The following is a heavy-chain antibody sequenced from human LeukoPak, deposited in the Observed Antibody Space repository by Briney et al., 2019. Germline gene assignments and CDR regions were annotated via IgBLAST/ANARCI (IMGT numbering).Heavy chain of an antibody. D-gene: IGHD3-3*01. CDR3: ARELYDFWSGYYQRGDAFDI. J-gene: IGHJ3*02. CDR2: INPNSGGT. Sequence: ASVKASCKASGYTFTGYYMHWVRQAPGQGLEWMGWINPNSGGTNYAQKFQGRVTMTRDTSISTAYMELSRLRSDDTAVYYCARELYDFWSGYYQRGDAFDIWGQGTMVTVSS. V-gene: IGHV1-2*02. CDR1: GYTFTGYY.